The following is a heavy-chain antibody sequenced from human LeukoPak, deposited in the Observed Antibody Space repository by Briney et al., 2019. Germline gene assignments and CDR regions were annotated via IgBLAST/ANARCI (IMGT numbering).Heavy chain of an antibody. Sequence: QAGGSLRLSCAASGFTFSNYWMNWVRQAPGKGLEWVANIRQDGSERYYVDSVKSRFAISRDNAKNSLYLQMNSLRAEDTAVYYCASHGWVTGTTKADYWGQGTLVTVSS. J-gene: IGHJ4*02. V-gene: IGHV3-7*03. D-gene: IGHD4-17*01. CDR3: ASHGWVTGTTKADY. CDR1: GFTFSNYW. CDR2: IRQDGSER.